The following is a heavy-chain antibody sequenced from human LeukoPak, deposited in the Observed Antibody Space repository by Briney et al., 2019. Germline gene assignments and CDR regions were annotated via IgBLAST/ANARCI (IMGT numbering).Heavy chain of an antibody. J-gene: IGHJ3*02. CDR1: GYTFTSYG. D-gene: IGHD1-7*01. Sequence: ASVKVSCKASGYTFTSYGISWVRQAPGQGLEWMGWISAYNGNTNYAQKLQGRVTMTTDTSTSTAYMELRSLRSDDTAVYYCARVGLLELPYEDDAFDIWGQGTMVTVSS. V-gene: IGHV1-18*01. CDR2: ISAYNGNT. CDR3: ARVGLLELPYEDDAFDI.